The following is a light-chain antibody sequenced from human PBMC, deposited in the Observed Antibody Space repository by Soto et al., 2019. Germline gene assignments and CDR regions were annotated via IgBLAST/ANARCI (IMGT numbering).Light chain of an antibody. Sequence: PGDRAILSCSASQSVSSSYVAWYRQKPGQAPSILIYGASSRATGIPDRFSGSGSGTDFTLTISRLEPEDFAVYYCQQYGSSPRTFGQGTKVDIK. CDR1: QSVSSSY. J-gene: IGKJ1*01. CDR3: QQYGSSPRT. V-gene: IGKV3-20*01. CDR2: GAS.